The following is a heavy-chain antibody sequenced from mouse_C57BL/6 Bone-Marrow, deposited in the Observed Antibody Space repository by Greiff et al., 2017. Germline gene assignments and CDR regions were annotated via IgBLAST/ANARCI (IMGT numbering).Heavy chain of an antibody. CDR1: GYAFTNYL. V-gene: IGHV1-54*01. CDR2: INPGSGGT. CDR3: ARSCDYGFAY. D-gene: IGHD2-4*01. J-gene: IGHJ3*01. Sequence: QVQLQQSGAELVRPGTSVKVSCKASGYAFTNYLIEWVKQRPGQGLEWIGVINPGSGGTNYNEKFKGKATLTADKSSSTAYMQLSSLTSEDSAVYFCARSCDYGFAYWGQGTLVTVSA.